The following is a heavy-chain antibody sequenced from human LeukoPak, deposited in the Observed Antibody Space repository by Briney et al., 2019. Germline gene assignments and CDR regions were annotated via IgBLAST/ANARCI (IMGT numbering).Heavy chain of an antibody. D-gene: IGHD5-18*01. J-gene: IGHJ4*02. Sequence: PSETLCLTCTVSGGSISSGGYFWSWIRQHPGKGLEWIGYMHNSENADYNPSLKSRVTISVDTSKNQISLKVNSVTAADTAVYYCARERGQLVDYWGQGTLVTVSS. CDR3: ARERGQLVDY. CDR2: MHNSENA. CDR1: GGSISSGGYF. V-gene: IGHV4-31*03.